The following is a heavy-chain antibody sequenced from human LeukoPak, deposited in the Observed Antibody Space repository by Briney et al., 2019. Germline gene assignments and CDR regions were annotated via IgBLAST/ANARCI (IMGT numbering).Heavy chain of an antibody. J-gene: IGHJ5*02. D-gene: IGHD6-13*01. CDR2: INPNSGGT. Sequence: GASVKVSCKASGYTFTGYYMHWVRQAPGQGLEWMGWINPNSGGTNYAQNFQGRVTMTRDTSISTAYMELGRLRSDDTAVYYCARTAAAGTSQSYMRPFDPWGQGTLVTVSS. CDR3: ARTAAAGTSQSYMRPFDP. CDR1: GYTFTGYY. V-gene: IGHV1-2*02.